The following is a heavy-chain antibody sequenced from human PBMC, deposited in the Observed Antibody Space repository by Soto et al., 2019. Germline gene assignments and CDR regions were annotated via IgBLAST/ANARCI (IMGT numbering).Heavy chain of an antibody. CDR3: ARDLVRYYHDSSGYS. J-gene: IGHJ5*02. V-gene: IGHV3-21*01. CDR1: GFTFSSYS. Sequence: PGGSLRLSCAASGFTFSSYSMNWVRQAPGKGLEWVSSISSSSSYIYHADSVKGQFTISRDNAKNSLYLQMNSLRAEDTAVYYCARDLVRYYHDSSGYSWGQGTLVNVSS. CDR2: ISSSSSYI. D-gene: IGHD3-22*01.